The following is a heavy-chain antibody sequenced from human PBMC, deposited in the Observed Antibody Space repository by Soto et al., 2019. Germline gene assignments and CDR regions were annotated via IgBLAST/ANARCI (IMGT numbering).Heavy chain of an antibody. V-gene: IGHV3-11*01. Sequence: GGSLRLSCAASGFTFSDYYMSWIRQAPGKGLEWVSYISSSGSTIYYADSVKGRFTISRDNAENSLYLQMNSLRAEDTAVYYCARDLSAGYSYGTFGYWGQGTLVTVSS. CDR3: ARDLSAGYSYGTFGY. CDR2: ISSSGSTI. CDR1: GFTFSDYY. D-gene: IGHD5-18*01. J-gene: IGHJ4*02.